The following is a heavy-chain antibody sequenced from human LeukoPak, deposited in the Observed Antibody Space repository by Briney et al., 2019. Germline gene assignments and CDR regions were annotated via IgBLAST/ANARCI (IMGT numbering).Heavy chain of an antibody. V-gene: IGHV4-59*01. D-gene: IGHD6-19*01. CDR3: ARLERQWPTFKYYFQY. CDR1: GGSISTNY. CDR2: IYYSGST. J-gene: IGHJ4*02. Sequence: SESPSRTCSVSGGSISTNYWSWSRQPPGKGLEWIGDIYYSGSTNYNPSLKSPVTISVDTSKNLFSLKLSSVTAADTAVYYCARLERQWPTFKYYFQYWGQGPVDTVSS.